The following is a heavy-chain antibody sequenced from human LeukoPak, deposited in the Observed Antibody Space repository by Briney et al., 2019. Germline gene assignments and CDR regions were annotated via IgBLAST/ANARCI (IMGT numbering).Heavy chain of an antibody. V-gene: IGHV4-38-2*01. J-gene: IGHJ4*02. CDR1: GYSISSGYY. CDR2: IYHSGST. CDR3: VLSGWYSNYFDY. D-gene: IGHD6-19*01. Sequence: PPETLSLTCAVSGYSISSGYYWGWIRQPPGKGLEWIGSIYHSGSTYYNPSLKSRVTISVDTSKNQFSLKLSSVTAADTAVYYCVLSGWYSNYFDYWGQGTLVTVSS.